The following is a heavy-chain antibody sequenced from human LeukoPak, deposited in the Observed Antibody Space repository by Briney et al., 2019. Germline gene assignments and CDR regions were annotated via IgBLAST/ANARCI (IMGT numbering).Heavy chain of an antibody. CDR3: ARSGRYCSSTSCYVGNWYDP. CDR1: GYTLTSYY. J-gene: IGHJ5*02. D-gene: IGHD2-2*01. CDR2: INPSAGST. V-gene: IGHV1-46*01. Sequence: GASVKVSCNASGYTLTSYYMHWVRQAPGQGFEWMGIINPSAGSTSYAQKFQGRVTMTRDTSTSTVYKELSSLRSEDTAVYYCARSGRYCSSTSCYVGNWYDPWGQGTLVTVSS.